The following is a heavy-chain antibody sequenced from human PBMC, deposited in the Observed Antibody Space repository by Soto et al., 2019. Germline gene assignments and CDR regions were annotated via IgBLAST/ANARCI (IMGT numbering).Heavy chain of an antibody. CDR3: ARGLNYFDM. Sequence: GGSLRLSCVASGFTLSDHYMDWIRQTPGKGMEWIARLRSKPRGSTTEYAASVRGRFTVSRDDSQNSLFLQLNSLNTDDSAIYDCARGLNYFDMCGQGTMVTVSS. J-gene: IGHJ3*02. V-gene: IGHV3-72*01. CDR2: LRSKPRGSTT. D-gene: IGHD3-10*01. CDR1: GFTLSDHY.